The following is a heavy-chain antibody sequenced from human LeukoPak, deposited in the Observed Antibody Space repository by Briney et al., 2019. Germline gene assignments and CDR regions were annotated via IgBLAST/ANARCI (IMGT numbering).Heavy chain of an antibody. Sequence: GGSLRLSCAASGFTFSSYSMTWVRQAPGKGLEWVSSISSSSSYIYYADSVKGRFTISRDNAKNSLYLQMNSLRAEDTAVYYCARSHYDFWSGYIDYFDYWGQGTLVTVSS. D-gene: IGHD3-3*01. CDR1: GFTFSSYS. CDR2: ISSSSSYI. J-gene: IGHJ4*02. CDR3: ARSHYDFWSGYIDYFDY. V-gene: IGHV3-21*01.